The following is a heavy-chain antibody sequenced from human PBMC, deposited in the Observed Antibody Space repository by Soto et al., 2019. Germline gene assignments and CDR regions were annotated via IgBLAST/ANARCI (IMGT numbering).Heavy chain of an antibody. CDR2: IYYSGHT. J-gene: IGHJ3*02. V-gene: IGHV4-31*03. CDR1: GGSVSSGNYY. D-gene: IGHD3-10*01. CDR3: VRGFSWSAPLGLEAFEI. Sequence: QVQLQESGPGLVKPSETLSLTCTVSGGSVSSGNYYWNWIRQLPGKDLEWIGYIYYSGHTYSNPSLQSRIAISLDTSDNHFSLNLRSVTAADTAIYYCVRGFSWSAPLGLEAFEIWGQGIMVAVSS.